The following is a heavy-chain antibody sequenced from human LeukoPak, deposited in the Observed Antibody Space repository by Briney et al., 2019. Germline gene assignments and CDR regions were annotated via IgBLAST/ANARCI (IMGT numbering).Heavy chain of an antibody. CDR1: GGTFSSYA. D-gene: IGHD6-19*01. CDR3: ARDSSGRSAFDY. J-gene: IGHJ4*02. CDR2: IIPILGIA. Sequence: GASVKVSCKASGGTFSSYAISWVGQAPGQGLEWMGRIIPILGIANYAQKFQGRVTITADKSTSTAYMELSSLRSEDTAVYYCARDSSGRSAFDYWGQGTLVTVSS. V-gene: IGHV1-69*04.